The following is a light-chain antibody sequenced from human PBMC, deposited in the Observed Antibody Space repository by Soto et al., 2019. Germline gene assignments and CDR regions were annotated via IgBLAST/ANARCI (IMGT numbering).Light chain of an antibody. CDR2: DVS. J-gene: IGLJ2*01. Sequence: QSALTQPASVSGSPGQSITISCTGTSSDVGGYNYVSWYQQHPGKAPKLMIYDVSNRPSGVSNRFSGSKSVNTASLTISGLQAEDEADYYCSSYTSISTPMVFGGGTKLTVL. V-gene: IGLV2-14*01. CDR1: SSDVGGYNY. CDR3: SSYTSISTPMV.